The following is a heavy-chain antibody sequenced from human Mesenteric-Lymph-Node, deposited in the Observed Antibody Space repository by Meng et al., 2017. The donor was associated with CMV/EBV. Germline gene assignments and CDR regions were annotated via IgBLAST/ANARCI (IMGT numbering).Heavy chain of an antibody. J-gene: IGHJ6*02. CDR2: ISSSSSTI. CDR3: AREMSIADCYYYGMDV. CDR1: GFTFSSYS. D-gene: IGHD6-6*01. Sequence: GGSLRLSCAASGFTFSSYSMNWVRQAPGKGLEWVSYISSSSSTIYYADSVKGRFTISRDNAKNSLYLQMNSLRAEDTAVYYCAREMSIADCYYYGMDVWGQGTTVTVSS. V-gene: IGHV3-48*04.